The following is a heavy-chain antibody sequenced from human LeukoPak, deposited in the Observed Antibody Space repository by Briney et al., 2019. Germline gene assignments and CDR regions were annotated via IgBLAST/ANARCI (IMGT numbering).Heavy chain of an antibody. CDR3: ATVSDY. CDR1: GFTLSSYW. Sequence: GGPLRLSCVASGFTLSSYWMPWVRQAPGKGLVWVSGVNDDGSATYYADSVKGRFTISRDSAKNTLYLQMNSLRAEDTALYYCATVSDYWGQGTLVTVPS. CDR2: VNDDGSAT. V-gene: IGHV3-74*01. J-gene: IGHJ4*02.